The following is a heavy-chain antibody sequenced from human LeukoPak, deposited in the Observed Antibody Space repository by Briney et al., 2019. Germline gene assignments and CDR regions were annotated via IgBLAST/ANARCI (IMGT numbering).Heavy chain of an antibody. CDR3: ARDLGTTGEVKFDP. J-gene: IGHJ5*02. CDR1: GGSISSYY. V-gene: IGHV4-4*07. Sequence: SETLSLTCTVSGGSISSYYWSWIRQPAGKGLEWIGRIYNGGIITYNPSLKSRVTMSIDTSNNQFSLRLRFVTAADTAVYYCARDLGTTGEVKFDPWGQGTLVTVSS. CDR2: IYNGGII. D-gene: IGHD4-17*01.